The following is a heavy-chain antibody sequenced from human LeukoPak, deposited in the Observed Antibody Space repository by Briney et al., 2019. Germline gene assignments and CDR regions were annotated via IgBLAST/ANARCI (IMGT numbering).Heavy chain of an antibody. J-gene: IGHJ4*02. Sequence: SETLSLTCTVSGYSINSGYYWGWIRQPAGKGLEWIGRIYTSGSTNYNPSLKSRVTMSVDTSKNQFSLKLSSVTAADTAVYYCARHEYSSGWYVLSGWGQGTLVTVSS. D-gene: IGHD6-19*01. CDR1: GYSINSGYY. CDR3: ARHEYSSGWYVLSG. CDR2: IYTSGST. V-gene: IGHV4-4*07.